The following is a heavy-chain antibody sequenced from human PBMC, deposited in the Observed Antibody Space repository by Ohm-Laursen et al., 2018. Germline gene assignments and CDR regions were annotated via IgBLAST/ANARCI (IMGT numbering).Heavy chain of an antibody. J-gene: IGHJ4*02. D-gene: IGHD5-18*01. CDR3: AHRQVDTAMDTRFDY. CDR1: GFSLSTSGVG. V-gene: IGHV2-5*01. CDR2: IYWNDDK. Sequence: TQTLTLTRTFSGFSLSTSGVGVGWIRQPPGKALEWLALIYWNDDKRYSPSLKSRLTITKDTSRNQVVLTMTNMDPVDTATYYCAHRQVDTAMDTRFDYWGQGTLVTVSS.